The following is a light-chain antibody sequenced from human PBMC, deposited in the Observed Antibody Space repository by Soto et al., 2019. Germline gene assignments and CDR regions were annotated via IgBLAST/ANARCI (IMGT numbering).Light chain of an antibody. CDR2: DAS. Sequence: DIQMTQSPSTLSASVGDRVTITCRASQSISTWLAWYQQIPGKAPKLLIYDASSLQSGVPSRFSGYGSGTDFTLTIRSLQPDDFATYYCQQYYSYPVTFGQGTRLAIK. CDR3: QQYYSYPVT. J-gene: IGKJ5*01. CDR1: QSISTW. V-gene: IGKV1-5*01.